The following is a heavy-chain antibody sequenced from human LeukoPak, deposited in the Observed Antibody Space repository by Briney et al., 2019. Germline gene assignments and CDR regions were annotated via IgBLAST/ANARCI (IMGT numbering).Heavy chain of an antibody. CDR1: GYTFTVYY. D-gene: IGHD2-15*01. CDR2: INPNSGDT. Sequence: ASVKVSCKASGYTFTVYYMHWVRQAPGQGLEWMGRINPNSGDTDYAQNFQGRVTMTRDTSISTAYMELTNLRSDDTAVYYCARGYCSGGTCYLVENWFDPWGQGTLVTVSS. J-gene: IGHJ5*02. CDR3: ARGYCSGGTCYLVENWFDP. V-gene: IGHV1-2*06.